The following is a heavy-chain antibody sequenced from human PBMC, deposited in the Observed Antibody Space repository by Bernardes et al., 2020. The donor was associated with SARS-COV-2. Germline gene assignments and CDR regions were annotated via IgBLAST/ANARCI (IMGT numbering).Heavy chain of an antibody. CDR1: GFTFSNSP. J-gene: IGHJ5*02. D-gene: IGHD3-10*01. Sequence: GSLRLSCAASGFTFSNSPMTWVRQAPGKGLEWVSAVSGSGGSTYYAVSVTGRFSVSRDNSKNTLFLQMNSLRVDDTAVYYCAKPGYHLGSGLTAWGQGTLVTVPS. CDR3: AKPGYHLGSGLTA. V-gene: IGHV3-23*01. CDR2: VSGSGGST.